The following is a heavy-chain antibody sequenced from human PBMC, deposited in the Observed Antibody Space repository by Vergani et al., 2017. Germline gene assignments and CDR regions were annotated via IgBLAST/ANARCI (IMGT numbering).Heavy chain of an antibody. CDR3: ARDLDYGGNSNVYYYGMDV. D-gene: IGHD4-23*01. V-gene: IGHV4-31*03. CDR2: IYYSGST. Sequence: QVQLQESGPGLVKPSQTLSLTCTVSGGSISSGGYYWSWIRQHPGKGLEWIGYIYYSGSTYYNPSLKSRVTISVDTSKNQFSLKLSSVTAADTAVYYCARDLDYGGNSNVYYYGMDVWGQGTTVTFSS. J-gene: IGHJ6*02. CDR1: GGSISSGGYY.